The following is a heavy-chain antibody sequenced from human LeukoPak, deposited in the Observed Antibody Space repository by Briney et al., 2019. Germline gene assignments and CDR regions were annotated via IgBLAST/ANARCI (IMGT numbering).Heavy chain of an antibody. CDR1: GFTFSSYG. CDR3: ARRGSSGWLY. CDR2: ISYDGSNE. J-gene: IGHJ4*02. V-gene: IGHV3-30*19. Sequence: GGSLRLTCAASGFTFSSYGMHWVRQAPGKGLEWVAVISYDGSNEYYADSVKGRFTISRDNSKNTLYLQMNSLRAEDTAVYYCARRGSSGWLYWGQGTLVTVSS. D-gene: IGHD6-19*01.